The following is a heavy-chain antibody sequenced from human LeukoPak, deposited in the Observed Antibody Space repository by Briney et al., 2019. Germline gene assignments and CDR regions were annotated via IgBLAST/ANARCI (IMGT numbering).Heavy chain of an antibody. J-gene: IGHJ4*02. V-gene: IGHV4-38-2*02. D-gene: IGHD3-9*01. CDR2: IYHSGST. CDR1: GNSITSDYY. CDR3: ARGVNYDILTGYYDYFDY. Sequence: PSETLSLTCTVSGNSITSDYYWGWIRQPPGKGLEWIGSIYHSGSTYYNPSLKSRVTISLDTSKNQFSLKLSSVTAADTAVYYCARGVNYDILTGYYDYFDYWGQGTLVTVSS.